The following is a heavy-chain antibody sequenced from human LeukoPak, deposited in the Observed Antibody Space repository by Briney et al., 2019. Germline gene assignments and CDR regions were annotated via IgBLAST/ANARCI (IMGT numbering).Heavy chain of an antibody. CDR2: ISSSSSYI. CDR3: AKGEKSYYYDSSGYPYY. V-gene: IGHV3-21*03. CDR1: GFTFSSYS. D-gene: IGHD3-22*01. Sequence: GGSLRLSCAASGFTFSSYSMNWVRQAPGKGLEWVSSISSSSSYIYYADSVKGRFTISRDNAKNSLYLQMNSLRAEDTAVYYCAKGEKSYYYDSSGYPYYWGQGTLVTVSS. J-gene: IGHJ4*02.